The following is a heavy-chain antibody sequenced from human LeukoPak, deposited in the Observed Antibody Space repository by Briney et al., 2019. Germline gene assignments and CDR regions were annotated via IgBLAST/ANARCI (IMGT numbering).Heavy chain of an antibody. CDR3: ARTQFVVVPAAMSVYFDY. CDR2: IYYSGST. D-gene: IGHD2-2*01. Sequence: SETLSLTCAVYGGSFSGYYWSWIRQHPGKGLEWIGYIYYSGSTYYNPSLKSRVTISVDTSKNQFSLKLSSVTAADTAVYYCARTQFVVVPAAMSVYFDYWGQGTLVTVSS. J-gene: IGHJ4*02. CDR1: GGSFSGYY. V-gene: IGHV4-31*11.